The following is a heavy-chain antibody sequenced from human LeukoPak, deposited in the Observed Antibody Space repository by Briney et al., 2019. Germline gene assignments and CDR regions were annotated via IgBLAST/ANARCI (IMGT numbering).Heavy chain of an antibody. J-gene: IGHJ2*01. CDR3: ARDIERAWYFDL. V-gene: IGHV3-43*02. CDR1: GFTFDDYA. Sequence: GGSLRLSCAASGFTFDDYAMRWVRRAPGKGLEWVSLVSGDGGTTYYADSVKGRFTISRDNSKNSLYLQMNSLRAEDTAVYYCARDIERAWYFDLWGRGTLVTVSS. CDR2: VSGDGGTT.